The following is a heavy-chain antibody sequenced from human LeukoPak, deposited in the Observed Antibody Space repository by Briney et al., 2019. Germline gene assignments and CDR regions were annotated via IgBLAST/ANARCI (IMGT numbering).Heavy chain of an antibody. J-gene: IGHJ4*02. CDR3: ARDHLPPYCSGGSCYPTALGY. V-gene: IGHV4-38-2*02. CDR1: GYSISSGYY. Sequence: SETLSLTCTVSGYSISSGYYWGWIRQPPGKGLEWIGSIYHSGSTYYNPSLKSRVTISVDTSKNQFSLKLGSVTAADTAVYYCARDHLPPYCSGGSCYPTALGYWGQGTLVTVSS. CDR2: IYHSGST. D-gene: IGHD2-15*01.